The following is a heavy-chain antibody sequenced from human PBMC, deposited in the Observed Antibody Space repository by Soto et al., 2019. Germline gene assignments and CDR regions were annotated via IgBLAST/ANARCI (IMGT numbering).Heavy chain of an antibody. J-gene: IGHJ4*02. CDR1: GGSISSGDYY. D-gene: IGHD2-15*01. CDR2: INHSGST. V-gene: IGHV4-30-4*01. CDR3: ARSVRIVVVAATIRGEFDY. Sequence: SETLSLTCTVSGGSISSGDYYWSWIRQPPGKGLEWIGYINHSGSTNYNPSLKSRVTISEDTSKNQFSLKLTSVTAADTAVYYCARSVRIVVVAATIRGEFDYWGQGTLVTVSS.